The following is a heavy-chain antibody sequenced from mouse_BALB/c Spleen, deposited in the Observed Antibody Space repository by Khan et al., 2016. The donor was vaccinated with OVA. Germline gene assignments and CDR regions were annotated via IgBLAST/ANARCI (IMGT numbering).Heavy chain of an antibody. V-gene: IGHV3-2*02. J-gene: IGHJ2*01. CDR3: ARVYGGDFDY. D-gene: IGHD1-1*01. Sequence: VQLKELGPGLVKPSQSLSLTCTVTGYSITSDYAWNWIRQFPGNKLEWMGFISYSGNTNYNPSLKSRISITRDTTKNQFFLQLNSVTIEDTATYYCARVYGGDFDYWGQGTTLTVSS. CDR2: ISYSGNT. CDR1: GYSITSDYA.